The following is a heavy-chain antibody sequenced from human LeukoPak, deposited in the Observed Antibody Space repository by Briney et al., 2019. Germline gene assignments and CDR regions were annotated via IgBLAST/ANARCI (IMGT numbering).Heavy chain of an antibody. CDR3: ASSRYFDYGMDV. D-gene: IGHD3-9*01. CDR2: IYYSGGT. CDR1: GGSISSYY. Sequence: PSETLSLTCTVSGGSISSYYWSWIRQPPGKGLEWIGYIYYSGGTNYNPSLKSRVTISVDTSKNQFSLKLSSVTAADTAVYYCASSRYFDYGMDVWGQGTTVTVSS. J-gene: IGHJ6*02. V-gene: IGHV4-59*01.